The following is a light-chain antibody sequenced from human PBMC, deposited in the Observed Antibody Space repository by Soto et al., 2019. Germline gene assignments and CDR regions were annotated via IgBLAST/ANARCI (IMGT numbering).Light chain of an antibody. Sequence: QSVLTQPPSASGTPGQRVTISCSGSSSKIGSNTVNWYQQLPGTAPKLLIYRNNQRPSGVPERFSGSKSGTSASLAISGLRSEDEADYYCAAWDDSLSGRVFGGGTKLTVL. CDR3: AAWDDSLSGRV. CDR1: SSKIGSNT. J-gene: IGLJ3*02. CDR2: RNN. V-gene: IGLV1-47*01.